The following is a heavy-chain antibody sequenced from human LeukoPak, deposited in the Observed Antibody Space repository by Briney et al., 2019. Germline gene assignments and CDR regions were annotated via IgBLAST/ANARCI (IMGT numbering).Heavy chain of an antibody. J-gene: IGHJ6*02. D-gene: IGHD3-22*01. V-gene: IGHV1-18*01. Sequence: ASVNVSCKASGYTFTSYGISWVRQAPGQGLEWMGWISAYNGNTNSAQKLQDRVTMTTDTSTSTAYMELRSLRSDDTAVYYCARGGYYYDSSGYSTPLYYYYGMDVWGQGTTVTVSS. CDR1: GYTFTSYG. CDR3: ARGGYYYDSSGYSTPLYYYYGMDV. CDR2: ISAYNGNT.